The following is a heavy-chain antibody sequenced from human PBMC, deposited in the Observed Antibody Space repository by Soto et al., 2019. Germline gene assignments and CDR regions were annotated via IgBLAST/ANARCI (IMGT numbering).Heavy chain of an antibody. V-gene: IGHV3-15*01. CDR3: TTSRYYYYYYMDV. J-gene: IGHJ6*03. CDR1: GFTFSNAW. CDR2: IKSKTDGGTT. Sequence: GGSLRLSCAASGFTFSNAWMSWVRQAPGKGLEWVGRIKSKTDGGTTDYAAPVKGRFTISRDDSKNTLYLQMNSMKTEDTAVYYGTTSRYYYYYYMDVWGKGTTVTVSS. D-gene: IGHD6-13*01.